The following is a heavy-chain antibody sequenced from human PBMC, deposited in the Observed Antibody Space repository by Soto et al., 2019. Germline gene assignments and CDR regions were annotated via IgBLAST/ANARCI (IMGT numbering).Heavy chain of an antibody. CDR1: AFTFSSYA. V-gene: IGHV3-23*01. J-gene: IGHJ4*02. CDR3: AKAQIGAAHYGDY. CDR2: ITGSGETT. Sequence: EVQLLESGGGLVQPGGSLRLSCAASAFTFSSYAMNWVRQAPGKGLEWDSTITGSGETTYYGDSVKGRFTISRDNSKNTLYLQMDNLTADDTAIYYCAKAQIGAAHYGDYWGQGTLVTVSS. D-gene: IGHD3-16*01.